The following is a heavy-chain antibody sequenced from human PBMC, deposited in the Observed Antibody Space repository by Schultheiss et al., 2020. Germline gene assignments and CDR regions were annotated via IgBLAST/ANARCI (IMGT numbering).Heavy chain of an antibody. J-gene: IGHJ6*02. CDR2: ISSSSSYI. CDR3: ARDLSNYYYYYAMDV. CDR1: GFTFSSYS. Sequence: GGSLRLSCAASGFTFSSYSMNWVRQAPGKGLEWVSSISSSSSYIYYADSVKGRFTISRDNAKNSLYLQMNSLRAEDTAVYYCARDLSNYYYYYAMDVWGQGTTVTVSS. V-gene: IGHV3-21*01.